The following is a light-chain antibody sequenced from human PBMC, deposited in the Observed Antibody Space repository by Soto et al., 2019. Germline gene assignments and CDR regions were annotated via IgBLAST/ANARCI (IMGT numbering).Light chain of an antibody. J-gene: IGLJ3*02. CDR3: QVWDGNSDHWV. CDR2: DDS. Sequence: SSVLTQPPSVSAAPGQTASITCGGDNFGSKSVHWYQQKAGQAPVLVVYDDSDRPPGIPERLSGSNSGTSATLIISRVEAGDEADYYCQVWDGNSDHWVFGGGTKVTVL. CDR1: NFGSKS. V-gene: IGLV3-21*02.